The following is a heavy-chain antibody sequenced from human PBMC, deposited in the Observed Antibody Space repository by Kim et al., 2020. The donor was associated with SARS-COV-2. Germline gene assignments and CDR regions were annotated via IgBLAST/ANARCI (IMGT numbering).Heavy chain of an antibody. J-gene: IGHJ4*02. D-gene: IGHD3-10*01. V-gene: IGHV3-30*02. Sequence: NKYYADSVKGRFTISRDNSKNTLYLQMNSLRAEDTAVYYCAKVDQGNLVDYWGQGTLVTVSS. CDR2: NK. CDR3: AKVDQGNLVDY.